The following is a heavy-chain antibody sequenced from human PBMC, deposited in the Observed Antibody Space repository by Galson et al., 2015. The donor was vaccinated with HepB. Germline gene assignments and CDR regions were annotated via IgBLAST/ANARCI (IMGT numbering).Heavy chain of an antibody. CDR2: IYSGGSP. J-gene: IGHJ4*02. CDR1: AFTVSSNY. CDR3: ARSETYYYDSSGYRHEDY. D-gene: IGHD3-22*01. V-gene: IGHV3-53*01. Sequence: SLRLSAAASAFTVSSNYMSWVPQAPGKGLESASVIYSGGSPYYADPVKGRFTISRDNSKNTLYLQMNSLRAEDTAVYYCARSETYYYDSSGYRHEDYWGQGTLVTVSS.